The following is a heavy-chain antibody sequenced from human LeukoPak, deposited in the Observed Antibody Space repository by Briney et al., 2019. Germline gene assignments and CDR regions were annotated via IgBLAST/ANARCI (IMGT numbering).Heavy chain of an antibody. V-gene: IGHV4-34*01. CDR1: GGSFSGYY. J-gene: IGHJ4*02. Sequence: SETLSLTCAVYGGSFSGYYWSWIRQHPGKGLEWIGEINYSGNTNYNPSLKSRVTISLDTSKNQFSLKLSSVTAADTAVYYCARETRGYYVSGNYYFDYWGQGSLVTVSS. D-gene: IGHD3-10*01. CDR3: ARETRGYYVSGNYYFDY. CDR2: INYSGNT.